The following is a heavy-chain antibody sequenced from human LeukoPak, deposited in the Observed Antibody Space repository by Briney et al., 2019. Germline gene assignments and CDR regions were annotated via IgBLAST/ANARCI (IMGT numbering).Heavy chain of an antibody. D-gene: IGHD3-10*01. CDR3: ARAPPRGGWFDP. Sequence: SETLSLTCTVSGGPITTYYWNWIREAPGKALEGIGYIHYSWSTTYNNYHPSLKSRVTISLHTSKNHSSLKLNSVTAADTAVYFCARAPPRGGWFDPWGQGTLVTVSS. CDR2: IHYSWSTTYN. CDR1: GGPITTYY. V-gene: IGHV4-59*13. J-gene: IGHJ5*02.